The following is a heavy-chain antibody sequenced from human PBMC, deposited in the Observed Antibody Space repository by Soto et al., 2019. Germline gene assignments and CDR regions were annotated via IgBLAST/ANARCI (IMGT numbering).Heavy chain of an antibody. J-gene: IGHJ4*02. Sequence: PGGSLRLSCAASGFTFDDYNMHWVRQAPGKGLEWVSVIYSGGSTYYADSVKGRFTISRDNSKNTLYLQMNSLRAEDTAVYYCARGTVANDYWGQGTLVTVSS. CDR2: IYSGGST. CDR3: ARGTVANDY. D-gene: IGHD5-12*01. CDR1: GFTFDDYN. V-gene: IGHV3-53*01.